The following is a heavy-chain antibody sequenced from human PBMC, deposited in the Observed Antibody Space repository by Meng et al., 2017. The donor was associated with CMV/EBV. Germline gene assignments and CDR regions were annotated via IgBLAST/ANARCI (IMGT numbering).Heavy chain of an antibody. Sequence: GESLKISCAASGFTFSNFAMNWVRQAPGKGLEWVSSISGSGVSTNYADSVKGRFTVSRDNSKNTLYLQTNSPRAEDTAVYYCAKGRGDSDYDFEYWGRGTLVTVSS. D-gene: IGHD5-12*01. V-gene: IGHV3-23*01. CDR1: GFTFSNFA. J-gene: IGHJ4*02. CDR2: ISGSGVST. CDR3: AKGRGDSDYDFEY.